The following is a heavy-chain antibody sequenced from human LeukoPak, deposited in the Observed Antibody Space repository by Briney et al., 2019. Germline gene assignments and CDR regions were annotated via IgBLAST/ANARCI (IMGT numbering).Heavy chain of an antibody. CDR3: ARGRSVAHYYYYMDV. CDR1: GFTFSDYY. Sequence: GGSLRLSCAASGFTFSDYYMSWIRQAPGKGLEWVSYISSSGSTIYYADSVKGRFTISRDNAKNSLYLQMNSLRAEDTAVYYCARGRSVAHYYYYMDVWGKGTTVTVSS. J-gene: IGHJ6*03. CDR2: ISSSGSTI. V-gene: IGHV3-11*04. D-gene: IGHD2-15*01.